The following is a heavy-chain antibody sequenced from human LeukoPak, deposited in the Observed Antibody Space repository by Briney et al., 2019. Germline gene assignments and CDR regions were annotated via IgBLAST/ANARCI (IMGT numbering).Heavy chain of an antibody. V-gene: IGHV4-59*08. Sequence: PSETLSLTCTVSGGSISSYYWSWIRQPPGKGLEWIGYIYCSGSTNYNPSLKSRVTISVDTSKNQFSLKLSSVTAADTAAYYCARGNSGSYYDWFDPWGQGTLVTVSS. CDR3: ARGNSGSYYDWFDP. CDR1: GGSISSYY. CDR2: IYCSGST. D-gene: IGHD1-26*01. J-gene: IGHJ5*02.